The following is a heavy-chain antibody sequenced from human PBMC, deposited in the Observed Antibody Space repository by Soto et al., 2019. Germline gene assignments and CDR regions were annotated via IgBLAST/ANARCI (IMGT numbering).Heavy chain of an antibody. CDR1: GFTFSSYA. D-gene: IGHD6-13*01. Sequence: GGSLRLSCAASGFTFSSYAMHWVRQAPGKGLEWVAVISYDGSSKYYADSVKGRFTISRDNSKNTLYLQMNSLRAEDTAVYYCARESRSWYGSIWDYWGQGTLVTVSS. CDR2: ISYDGSSK. V-gene: IGHV3-30-3*01. CDR3: ARESRSWYGSIWDY. J-gene: IGHJ4*02.